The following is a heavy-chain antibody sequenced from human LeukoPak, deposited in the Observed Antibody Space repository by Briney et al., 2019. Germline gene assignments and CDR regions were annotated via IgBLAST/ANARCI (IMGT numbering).Heavy chain of an antibody. V-gene: IGHV1-69*01. D-gene: IGHD2-2*01. J-gene: IGHJ5*02. Sequence: ASLKVSCKAYGCTFSSYAISKVRQAPGQGLEWMGGIIPIFGTANYAQKFQGRVTITADESTSTAYMELSSLRSEDTAVYYCARGIVVVPAAEKYDWFDPWGQGTLVTVSS. CDR1: GCTFSSYA. CDR3: ARGIVVVPAAEKYDWFDP. CDR2: IIPIFGTA.